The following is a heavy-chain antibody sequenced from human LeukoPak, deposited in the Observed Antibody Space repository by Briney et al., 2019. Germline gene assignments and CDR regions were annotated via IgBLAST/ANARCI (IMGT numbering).Heavy chain of an antibody. CDR2: ISSSGSTI. J-gene: IGHJ4*02. CDR3: GQSSGSYYNHFDY. D-gene: IGHD3-10*01. Sequence: PGGSLRLSCAASGFTFSSYEMNWVRQAPGKGLEWVSYISSSGSTIYYADSVKGRFTISRDNAKNSLYLQMNSLRAEDTAVYYCGQSSGSYYNHFDYWGQGTLVTVSS. V-gene: IGHV3-48*03. CDR1: GFTFSSYE.